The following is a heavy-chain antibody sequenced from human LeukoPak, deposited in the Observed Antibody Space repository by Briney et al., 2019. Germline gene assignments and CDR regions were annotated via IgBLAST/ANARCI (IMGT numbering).Heavy chain of an antibody. V-gene: IGHV4-59*01. CDR2: IYYSGST. D-gene: IGHD3-22*01. J-gene: IGHJ4*02. CDR1: GGSISSYS. CDR3: ARAYTSGYYYYFDY. Sequence: SETLSLTCTVSGGSISSYSWNWIRQPPGKGLEWIGYIYYSGSTNYNPSLQSRVTISVDTSKNQFSLKLSSVTAADTAVYYCARAYTSGYYYYFDYWGQGTLVTVSA.